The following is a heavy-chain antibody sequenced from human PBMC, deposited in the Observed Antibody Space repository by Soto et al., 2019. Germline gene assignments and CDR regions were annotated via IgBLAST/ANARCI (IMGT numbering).Heavy chain of an antibody. D-gene: IGHD2-2*01. CDR3: ARGDIVVXAAAPPLIDY. CDR1: GYTFTIYA. J-gene: IGHJ4*02. Sequence: ASVKVSCKASGYTFTIYAMHWVRQAPGQRLEWMGWINAGNGNTKYSQKFQGRVTITSDTAASTAYMELSSLRSEDTAVYYCARGDIVVXAAAPPLIDYWGQGTLVTVSS. V-gene: IGHV1-3*01. CDR2: INAGNGNT.